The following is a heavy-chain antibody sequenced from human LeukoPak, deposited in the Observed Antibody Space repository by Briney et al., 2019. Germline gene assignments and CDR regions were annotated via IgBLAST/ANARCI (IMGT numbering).Heavy chain of an antibody. J-gene: IGHJ6*02. Sequence: PGGSLRLSCAVSGFTFNNAWMSWVRQAPGKGLEWVGRINYKTNGGTADYAAPVKGRFTISRDDSKDTLYLQMNSLKTEDTAVYYCARVFRSGVIPHGMDVWGQGTTVTVSS. D-gene: IGHD3-10*01. CDR3: ARVFRSGVIPHGMDV. V-gene: IGHV3-15*01. CDR2: INYKTNGGTA. CDR1: GFTFNNAW.